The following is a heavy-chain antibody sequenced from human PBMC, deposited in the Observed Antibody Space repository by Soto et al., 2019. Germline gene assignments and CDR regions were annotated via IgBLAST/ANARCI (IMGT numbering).Heavy chain of an antibody. D-gene: IGHD3-10*01. V-gene: IGHV3-30*18. CDR3: AKDRSGSYAFDI. Sequence: GGSLRLSCAASGFTFSSYDMHWVRQAPGKGLEWVAVILYTGGNKYFADSVKGRFTISRDNSKNTLYLQMNSLRAEDTAVYYCAKDRSGSYAFDIWGQGTMVTVSS. CDR2: ILYTGGNK. J-gene: IGHJ3*02. CDR1: GFTFSSYD.